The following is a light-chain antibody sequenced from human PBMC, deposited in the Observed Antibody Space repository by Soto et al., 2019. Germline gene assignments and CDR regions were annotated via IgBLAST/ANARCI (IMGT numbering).Light chain of an antibody. J-gene: IGKJ2*01. CDR1: QSVSTRY. Sequence: ESMLTQSPGTLSLSPGERATLSCRASQSVSTRYLAWYQQKPGQAPRLLIYGASIRAAGTPDRFSGSGSGTHFNLTISRLEPEDFAVYYCHQFGSSPLAFTFGQGTKLEI. CDR2: GAS. CDR3: HQFGSSPLAFT. V-gene: IGKV3-20*01.